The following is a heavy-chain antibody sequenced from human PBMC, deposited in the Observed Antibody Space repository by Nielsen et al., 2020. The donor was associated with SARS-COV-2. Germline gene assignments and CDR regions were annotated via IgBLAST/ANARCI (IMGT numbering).Heavy chain of an antibody. CDR1: GFTFSSYA. V-gene: IGHV3-30-3*01. J-gene: IGHJ4*02. D-gene: IGHD6-19*01. Sequence: GGSLRLSCAAPGFTFSSYAMHWVRQAPGKGLEWVAVISYDGSNKYYADSVKGRFTISRDNSKNTLYLQMNSLRAEDTAVYYCARVTSGWYLKSYFDYWGQGTLVTVSS. CDR3: ARVTSGWYLKSYFDY. CDR2: ISYDGSNK.